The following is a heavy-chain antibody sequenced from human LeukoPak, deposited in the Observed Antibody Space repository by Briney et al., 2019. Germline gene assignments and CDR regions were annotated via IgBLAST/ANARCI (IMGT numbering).Heavy chain of an antibody. Sequence: ASVKVSCKASGYTFTSYGISWVRQAPGQGLEWMGWVSAYNGNTNYAQKLQGRVTMTTDTSTSTAYMELRSLRSDDTAVHYCAARLLRYFDWVFDYWGQGTLVTVSS. CDR2: VSAYNGNT. CDR1: GYTFTSYG. D-gene: IGHD3-9*01. V-gene: IGHV1-18*01. CDR3: AARLLRYFDWVFDY. J-gene: IGHJ4*02.